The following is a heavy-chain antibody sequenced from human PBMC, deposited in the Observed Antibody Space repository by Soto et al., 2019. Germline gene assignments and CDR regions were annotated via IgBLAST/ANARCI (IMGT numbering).Heavy chain of an antibody. CDR2: ISAGGRST. CDR1: GFTFSNYA. V-gene: IGHV3-23*01. Sequence: PGGSLRLSCAASGFTFSNYAMSWVRQAPGKGLEWVSTISAGGRSTYYTDSVKGRFVISRDNSKNTLYLQVTSLRAEDTAVYYCAKDSDFSAHYFDYWGQGTLVTVSS. J-gene: IGHJ4*02. D-gene: IGHD3-3*01. CDR3: AKDSDFSAHYFDY.